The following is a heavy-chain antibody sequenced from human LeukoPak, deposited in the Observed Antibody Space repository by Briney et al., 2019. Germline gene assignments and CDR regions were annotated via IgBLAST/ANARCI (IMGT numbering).Heavy chain of an antibody. Sequence: GGSLRLSCAASGFTFSSYSMNWVRQAPGKGLEWVSSISSSSSYIYYADSVKGRFTISRDNAKNSLYLQMNSLRAEDTAVYYCARGRGSGGYYFDYWGQGTLVTVSS. CDR3: ARGRGSGGYYFDY. V-gene: IGHV3-21*01. J-gene: IGHJ4*02. D-gene: IGHD3-10*01. CDR1: GFTFSSYS. CDR2: ISSSSSYI.